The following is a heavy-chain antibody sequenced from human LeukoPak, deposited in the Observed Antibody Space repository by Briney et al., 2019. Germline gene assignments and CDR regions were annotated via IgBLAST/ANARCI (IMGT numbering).Heavy chain of an antibody. D-gene: IGHD5-18*01. J-gene: IGHJ4*02. Sequence: GGSLRLSCAASGFTFSSYWMSWVRQAPGKGLEWVANIKQDGSEKYYVDSVKGRFTISRDNAKNSLYLQMNSLRAEDTAVYYCARVGYSYHSAPNYWGQGTLVTVSS. V-gene: IGHV3-7*01. CDR1: GFTFSSYW. CDR3: ARVGYSYHSAPNY. CDR2: IKQDGSEK.